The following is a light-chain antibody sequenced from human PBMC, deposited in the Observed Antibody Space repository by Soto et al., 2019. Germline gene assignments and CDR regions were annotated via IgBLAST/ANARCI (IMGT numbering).Light chain of an antibody. Sequence: QPVLTQPPSVSGAPGQRVTISCTGSSSNIGAGYDVHWYQQLPGTVPKLLIYGNSNRPSGVPDRFSGSKSGTSASLAISGLQAEDEADYYCQSYDSSLSVFGGGTKVTVL. J-gene: IGLJ3*02. CDR3: QSYDSSLSV. CDR1: SSNIGAGYD. CDR2: GNS. V-gene: IGLV1-40*01.